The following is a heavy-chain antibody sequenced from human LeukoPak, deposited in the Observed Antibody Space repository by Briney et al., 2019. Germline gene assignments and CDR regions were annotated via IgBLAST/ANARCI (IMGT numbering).Heavy chain of an antibody. CDR2: ISAYNGNT. V-gene: IGHV1-18*01. Sequence: ASVKVSCKASGYTFTSYGISWVRQAPGQGLEWMGWISAYNGNTNYAQKLQGRVTMTTDTSTSTAYMELRSLRSEDTAVYYCATDSLHDYGDSTAYFDYWGQGTLVTVSS. D-gene: IGHD4-17*01. CDR1: GYTFTSYG. J-gene: IGHJ4*02. CDR3: ATDSLHDYGDSTAYFDY.